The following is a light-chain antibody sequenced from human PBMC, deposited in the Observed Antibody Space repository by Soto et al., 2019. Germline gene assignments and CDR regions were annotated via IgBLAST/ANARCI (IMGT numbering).Light chain of an antibody. J-gene: IGLJ2*01. V-gene: IGLV2-11*01. Sequence: QSALTQPRSVSGSPGQSVTISCTGTSSDVGGYNYVSWYQQHPGKAPKLMIYDVSKRPSGVPDRFSGSKSGNTASLTVSGFQAEDRAGYYLFSFPGSYTLLVFGGGAKLT. CDR2: DVS. CDR1: SSDVGGYNY. CDR3: FSFPGSYTLLV.